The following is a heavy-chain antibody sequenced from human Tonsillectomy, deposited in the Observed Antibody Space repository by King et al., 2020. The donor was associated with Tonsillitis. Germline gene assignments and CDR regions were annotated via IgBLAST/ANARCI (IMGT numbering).Heavy chain of an antibody. J-gene: IGHJ5*02. Sequence: VQLVESGAEVKKPGASVKVSCKASGYTFSSYGISWVRQAPGQGLEWMGWNSAYNGNTNSAQKLQDRVTMTTETSTSTAYMELRSLRSDDTAVYYCARAPDFDFWSGYYNNWLDPWGQGTLVTVSS. V-gene: IGHV1-18*01. CDR2: NSAYNGNT. CDR1: GYTFSSYG. CDR3: ARAPDFDFWSGYYNNWLDP. D-gene: IGHD3-3*01.